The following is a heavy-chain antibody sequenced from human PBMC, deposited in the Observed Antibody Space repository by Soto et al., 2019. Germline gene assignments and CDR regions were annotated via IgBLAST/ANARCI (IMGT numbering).Heavy chain of an antibody. D-gene: IGHD1-26*01. CDR3: AKPDFSGSYGY. CDR2: ISYDGSNK. J-gene: IGHJ4*02. Sequence: QRLSCAASGFTFSSYAMHWVRQAPGKGLEWVAVISYDGSNKYYADSVKGRFTISRDNSKNTLYLQMNSLRAEDTAVYYCAKPDFSGSYGYWGQGTLVTVSS. CDR1: GFTFSSYA. V-gene: IGHV3-30-3*02.